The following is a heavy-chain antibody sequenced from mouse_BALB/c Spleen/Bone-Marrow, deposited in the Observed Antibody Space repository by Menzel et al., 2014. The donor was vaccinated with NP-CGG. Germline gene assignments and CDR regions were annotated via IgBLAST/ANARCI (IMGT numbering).Heavy chain of an antibody. CDR1: GDSITSGY. Sequence: EVNLVESGPSLVKPSQTLSLTCSVTGDSITSGYWNWIRKFTGNKLEYMGYISYSGSTYYNPSLKSRISITRDTSKNLYYLQLNSVTTKDTATYYCARSGSSGYHYYAMDYWGQGTSVTVSS. D-gene: IGHD3-1*01. CDR3: ARSGSSGYHYYAMDY. CDR2: ISYSGST. V-gene: IGHV3-8*02. J-gene: IGHJ4*01.